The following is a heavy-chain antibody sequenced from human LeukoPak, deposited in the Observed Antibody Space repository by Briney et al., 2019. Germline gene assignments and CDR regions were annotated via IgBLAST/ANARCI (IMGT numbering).Heavy chain of an antibody. V-gene: IGHV1-8*01. Sequence: ASVKVSCKASGYTFTSYDINWVRQATGQGLEWMGWMNPNSGNTGYAQKFQGRVTMTRNTSISTAYMELSSLRAEDTAVYYCAKDAIFLFHCSSTSCFNWFDPWGQGTLVTVSS. D-gene: IGHD2-2*01. CDR1: GYTFTSYD. CDR2: MNPNSGNT. CDR3: AKDAIFLFHCSSTSCFNWFDP. J-gene: IGHJ5*02.